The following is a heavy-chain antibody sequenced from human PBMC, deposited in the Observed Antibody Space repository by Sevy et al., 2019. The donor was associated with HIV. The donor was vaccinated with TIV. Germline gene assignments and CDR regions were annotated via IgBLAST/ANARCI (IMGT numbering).Heavy chain of an antibody. D-gene: IGHD6-19*01. CDR1: GFTFSSYS. CDR3: ARAFRSSGSAHGAFDI. CDR2: ISSSSSYI. Sequence: GESLKISCAASGFTFSSYSMNWVRQAPGKGLEWVSSISSSSSYIYYADSVKGRFTISRDNAKNSLYLQMNSLRAEDTAVYYCARAFRSSGSAHGAFDIWGQGTMVTVSS. V-gene: IGHV3-21*01. J-gene: IGHJ3*02.